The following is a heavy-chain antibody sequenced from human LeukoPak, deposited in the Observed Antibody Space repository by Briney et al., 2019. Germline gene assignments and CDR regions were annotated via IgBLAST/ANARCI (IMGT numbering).Heavy chain of an antibody. CDR1: WFTVSSNY. V-gene: IGHV3-53*01. Sequence: GGSLRLSCAASWFTVSSNYMSWVRQAPGKGLEWVSVIYSGGSTYYADSVKVRFTISRDNSKNTLYLQMNSLRAEDTAVYYCARDYCSGGSCYYYMDVWGKGTTVTVSS. D-gene: IGHD2-15*01. CDR2: IYSGGST. CDR3: ARDYCSGGSCYYYMDV. J-gene: IGHJ6*03.